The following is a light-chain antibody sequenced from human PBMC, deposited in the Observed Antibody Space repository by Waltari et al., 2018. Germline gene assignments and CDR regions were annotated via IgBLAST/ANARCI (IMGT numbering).Light chain of an antibody. V-gene: IGLV3-21*04. CDR3: QVSDSTSDHPWV. Sequence: SYVLTQPPSVSVAPGKTASITCGGNNIGSKSVNWYHQRPGQAPVLVIYYDNDRPSGIPERFSGSNSGNTATLTITRVEAGDGADYYCQVSDSTSDHPWVFGGGTKLSVL. CDR2: YDN. CDR1: NIGSKS. J-gene: IGLJ3*02.